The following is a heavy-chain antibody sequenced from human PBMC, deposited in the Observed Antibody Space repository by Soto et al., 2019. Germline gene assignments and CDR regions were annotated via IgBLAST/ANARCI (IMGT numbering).Heavy chain of an antibody. CDR2: IDHSGST. CDR1: GVSISNPNW. V-gene: IGHV4-4*02. CDR3: ARGIFYAFDI. Sequence: QVQLQESGPGLVKPSGTLSLTCAVSGVSISNPNWWAWVRQAPGKGLEWIGEIDHSGSTNYNPSLNRRVTISLDMSKNQFALKLSSVAAADTAVYYCARGIFYAFDIWGQGTMFTVSS. D-gene: IGHD3-9*01. J-gene: IGHJ3*02.